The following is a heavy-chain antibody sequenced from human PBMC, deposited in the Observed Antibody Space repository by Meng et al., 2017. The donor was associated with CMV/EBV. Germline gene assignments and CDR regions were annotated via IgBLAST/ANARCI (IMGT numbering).Heavy chain of an antibody. CDR2: IKQDGSEK. D-gene: IGHD3-3*01. CDR1: GFTFSSYW. Sequence: GGSLRLSCAASGFTFSSYWMSWVRQAPGKGLEWVANIKQDGSEKYYVDSVKGRFTISRDNAKKSLYLQMNSLIAEDMAVYFCARDPDYDFWSGYSPLDYWGQGTLVTVSS. CDR3: ARDPDYDFWSGYSPLDY. V-gene: IGHV3-7*01. J-gene: IGHJ4*02.